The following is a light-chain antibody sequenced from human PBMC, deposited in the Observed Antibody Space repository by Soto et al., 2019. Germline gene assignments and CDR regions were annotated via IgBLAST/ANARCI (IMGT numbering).Light chain of an antibody. CDR2: AGS. J-gene: IGKJ4*01. V-gene: IGKV1-16*01. CDR3: QQYNSYPLT. Sequence: DIQMTQSPSSLSASVGDRVTITCRASQDINTFLAWFQQKPGTAPKSLIYAGSSLHSGVPSRFSGSGSGTDFTLTISSLQPEDSATYYCQQYNSYPLTFGGGTKVEIK. CDR1: QDINTF.